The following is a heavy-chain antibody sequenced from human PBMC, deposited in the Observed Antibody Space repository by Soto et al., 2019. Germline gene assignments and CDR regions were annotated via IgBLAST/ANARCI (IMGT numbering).Heavy chain of an antibody. CDR2: ISSSSSYI. Sequence: PGGSLRLSCAASGFTFSSYSMNWVRQAPGKGLERVSSISSSSSYIYYADSVKGRFTISRDNAKNSLYLQMNSLRAEDTAVYYCARDGVTMIVATEGRFNFDYWGQGIQVTVSS. CDR1: GFTFSSYS. CDR3: ARDGVTMIVATEGRFNFDY. V-gene: IGHV3-21*01. J-gene: IGHJ4*02. D-gene: IGHD3-22*01.